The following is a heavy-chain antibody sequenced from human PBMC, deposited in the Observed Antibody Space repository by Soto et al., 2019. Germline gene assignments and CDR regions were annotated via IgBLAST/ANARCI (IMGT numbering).Heavy chain of an antibody. D-gene: IGHD3-22*01. V-gene: IGHV1-18*01. CDR3: AKGGSYDSSGPPMFDYIDS. Sequence: ASVKVSCKASGHTFTSYGISWVRQARGQGLEWTGWISFYNGNTNYAQKFQGRVTMTTDTSTSTAYMEQRRLRSDDTAVYFCAKGGSYDSSGPPMFDYIDSWGQGTLVTVSS. CDR2: ISFYNGNT. CDR1: GHTFTSYG. J-gene: IGHJ4*02.